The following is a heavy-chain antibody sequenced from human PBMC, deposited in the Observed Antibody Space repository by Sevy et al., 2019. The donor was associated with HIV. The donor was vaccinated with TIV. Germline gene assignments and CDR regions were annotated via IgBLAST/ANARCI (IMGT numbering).Heavy chain of an antibody. V-gene: IGHV3-9*01. CDR1: GFTFSSYW. CDR2: ISWNSGSI. J-gene: IGHJ5*02. CDR3: AKSPRYDILTGSFDP. Sequence: GGSLRLSCAASGFTFSSYWMHWVRQAPGKGLEWVSGISWNSGSIGYADSVEGRFTISRDNAKNSLYLQMNSLRAEDTALYYCAKSPRYDILTGSFDPWGQGTLVTVSS. D-gene: IGHD3-9*01.